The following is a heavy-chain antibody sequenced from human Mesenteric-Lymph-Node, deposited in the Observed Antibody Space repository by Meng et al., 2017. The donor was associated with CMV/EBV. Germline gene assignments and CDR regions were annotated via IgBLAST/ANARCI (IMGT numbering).Heavy chain of an antibody. CDR1: GDSISRATSY. D-gene: IGHD4-17*01. V-gene: IGHV4-31*02. CDR3: ARRDYRDLENWFDP. Sequence: SGDSISRATSYWTWIRQHPGNGLEWIAYIYHSGNTYYNPSLKSRVTISVDTSKNHFSLNLNSVTAADTAVYYCARRDYRDLENWFDPWGQGTLVTVSS. CDR2: IYHSGNT. J-gene: IGHJ5*02.